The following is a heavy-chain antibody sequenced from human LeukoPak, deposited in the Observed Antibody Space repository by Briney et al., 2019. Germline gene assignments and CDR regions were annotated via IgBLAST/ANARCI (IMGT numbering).Heavy chain of an antibody. CDR2: IYYSGST. J-gene: IGHJ4*02. V-gene: IGHV4-39*01. Sequence: PSETLSLTCTVSGGSISSSSYYWGWIRQPPGKGLEWIGSIYYSGSTYYNPSLKSRVTISVDTSKNQFSLKLSSVTAADTAVYYCARSIVGAYSFDYWGQGTLVTVSS. CDR1: GGSISSSSYY. D-gene: IGHD1-26*01. CDR3: ARSIVGAYSFDY.